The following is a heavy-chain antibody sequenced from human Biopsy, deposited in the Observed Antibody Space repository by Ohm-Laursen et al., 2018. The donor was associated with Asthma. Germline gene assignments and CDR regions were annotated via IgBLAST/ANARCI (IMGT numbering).Heavy chain of an antibody. D-gene: IGHD5-12*01. CDR1: GDSFSNYA. CDR2: LIPVLGTP. J-gene: IGHJ6*02. Sequence: GPSVKASCQASGDSFSNYATSWARQAPGQGLEWMGGLIPVLGTPDHAQMFEGRVTITADESTSTAYMELSSLSSEDTAVYYCARGYSGSDRIVYYYSGLEVWGQGTTVTVSS. V-gene: IGHV1-69*01. CDR3: ARGYSGSDRIVYYYSGLEV.